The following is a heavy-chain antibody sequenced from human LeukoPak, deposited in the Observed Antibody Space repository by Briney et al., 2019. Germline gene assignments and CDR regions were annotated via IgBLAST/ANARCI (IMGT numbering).Heavy chain of an antibody. J-gene: IGHJ4*02. Sequence: GGSLRLSCAASGLTVSSNYMSWVRQAPGRGLEWVSVIYAGGRTYYADSVKGRFTISRHNSNNTLYLQMNSLRPEDTAVYYCARGIYQLVFDYWGQGTLVSVSS. CDR1: GLTVSSNY. CDR3: ARGIYQLVFDY. CDR2: IYAGGRT. D-gene: IGHD2-2*01. V-gene: IGHV3-53*01.